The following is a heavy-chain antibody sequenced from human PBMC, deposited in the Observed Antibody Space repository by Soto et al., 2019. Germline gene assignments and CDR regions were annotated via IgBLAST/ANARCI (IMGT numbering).Heavy chain of an antibody. J-gene: IGHJ4*02. V-gene: IGHV1-69*01. CDR1: GGTFSSYA. Sequence: QVQLVQSGAEVKKPGSSVKVSCKASGGTFSSYAISWVRQAPGQGLEWMGGIIPIFGTANYAQKFQGRVTITADESTSTAYMELISLRSEYTAVYYCARGYYYDSSGYYSNAYYFDYWGQGTLVTVSS. D-gene: IGHD3-22*01. CDR3: ARGYYYDSSGYYSNAYYFDY. CDR2: IIPIFGTA.